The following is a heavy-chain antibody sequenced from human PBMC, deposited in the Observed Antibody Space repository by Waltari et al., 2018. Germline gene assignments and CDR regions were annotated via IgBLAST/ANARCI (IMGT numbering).Heavy chain of an antibody. Sequence: QLQLQESGPGLAKPSDTLSLPRAVSGGSIRRSNSYWGWIRAPPGKGREWIGSIYYSGSTYYNPSLKSRVTISVDTSKNQFSLKLSSVTAADTAVYYCARYSSSPYYYGMDVWGQGTTVTVSS. CDR3: ARYSSSPYYYGMDV. CDR2: IYYSGST. CDR1: GGSIRRSNSY. J-gene: IGHJ6*02. V-gene: IGHV4-39*07. D-gene: IGHD6-13*01.